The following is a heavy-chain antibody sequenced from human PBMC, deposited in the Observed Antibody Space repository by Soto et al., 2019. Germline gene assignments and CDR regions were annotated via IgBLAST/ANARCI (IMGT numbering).Heavy chain of an antibody. CDR3: ARAVAQIYYYYGMDV. CDR2: IIPIFGTA. J-gene: IGHJ6*02. Sequence: SVKVSCKPSGGTFSSYAISWVRQAPGQGLEWMGGIIPIFGTANYAQKFQGRVTITADESTSTAYMELSSLRSEDTAVYYCARAVAQIYYYYGMDVWGQGTTVTVSS. D-gene: IGHD6-19*01. CDR1: GGTFSSYA. V-gene: IGHV1-69*13.